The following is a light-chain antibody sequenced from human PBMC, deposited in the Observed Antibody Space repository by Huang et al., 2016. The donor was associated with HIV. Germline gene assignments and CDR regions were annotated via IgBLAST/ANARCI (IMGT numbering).Light chain of an antibody. CDR2: AAS. CDR1: QGIPNY. Sequence: IQLTQSPSSLSIYVGDKVTITCRASQGIPNYVAWYQQRPGKAPKLLIYAASTLQNGVPSRFSGSGSGADFTLSIANVQPEDSATYYCQQFSSYPLTFGGGTKVEIK. CDR3: QQFSSYPLT. J-gene: IGKJ4*01. V-gene: IGKV1-9*01.